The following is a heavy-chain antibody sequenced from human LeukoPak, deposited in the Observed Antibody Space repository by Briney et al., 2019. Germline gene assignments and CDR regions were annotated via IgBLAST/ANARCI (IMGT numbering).Heavy chain of an antibody. CDR1: GGTFSSYA. D-gene: IGHD6-19*01. CDR3: ARVGYSSGWYWFDP. Sequence: SVKVSCKASGGTFSSYAISWVRQAPGQGLEWMGRIIPILGIANYAQKFQGRVTITADKSTSTAYMGLSSLRSEDTAVYYCARVGYSSGWYWFDPWGQGTLVTVSS. CDR2: IIPILGIA. J-gene: IGHJ5*02. V-gene: IGHV1-69*04.